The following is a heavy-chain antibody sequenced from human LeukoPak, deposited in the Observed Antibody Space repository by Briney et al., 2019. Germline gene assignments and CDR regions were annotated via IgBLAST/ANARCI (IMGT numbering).Heavy chain of an antibody. V-gene: IGHV3-74*01. CDR3: ARGQGVPGY. J-gene: IGHJ4*02. Sequence: GGSLRLSCAASGFTFSSHWMHWVRQAPGKGLVWVSRISSDGSTTSYADSVKGRFTISRDNAKNTLYLQMNSLRVEDTAVCYCARGQGVPGYWGQGTLVTVSS. CDR2: ISSDGSTT. D-gene: IGHD3-10*01. CDR1: GFTFSSHW.